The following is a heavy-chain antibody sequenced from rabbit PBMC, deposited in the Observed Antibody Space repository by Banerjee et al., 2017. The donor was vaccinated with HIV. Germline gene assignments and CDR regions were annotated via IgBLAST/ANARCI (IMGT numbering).Heavy chain of an antibody. Sequence: QEQLEESGGDLVKPGASLTLTCTASGFDFGSGAMCWVRQAPGKGPEWIACIYINIGAYYASWAKGRFTISKASSTTVTLQMPSLTAADTATYFCARDDGSGGWGTFNLWGPGTLVTVS. V-gene: IGHV1S45*01. CDR1: GFDFGSGA. CDR2: IYINIGA. CDR3: ARDDGSGGWGTFNL. D-gene: IGHD4-1*01. J-gene: IGHJ4*01.